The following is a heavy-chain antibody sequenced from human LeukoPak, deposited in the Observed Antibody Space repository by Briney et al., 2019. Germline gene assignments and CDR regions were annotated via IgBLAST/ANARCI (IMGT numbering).Heavy chain of an antibody. D-gene: IGHD3-22*01. V-gene: IGHV1-69*06. J-gene: IGHJ6*03. CDR2: IIPIFGTA. CDR3: ASHVDDSSGYRHGYYYYYMDV. Sequence: SVKVSCKASGGTFSSYAISWVRQAPGQGLEWMGGIIPIFGTANYAQKFQARVTITADKSTSTAYMELSSLRSEDTAVYYCASHVDDSSGYRHGYYYYYMDVWGKGTTVTVSS. CDR1: GGTFSSYA.